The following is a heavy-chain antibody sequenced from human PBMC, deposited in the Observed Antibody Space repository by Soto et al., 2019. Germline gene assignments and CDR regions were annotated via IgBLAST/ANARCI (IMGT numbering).Heavy chain of an antibody. CDR2: ISYDGSNK. J-gene: IGHJ6*02. Sequence: QPGGSLRLSCAASGFTFSSYGMHWVHQAPGKGLEWVAVISYDGSNKYYADSVKGRFTISRDNSKNTLYLQMNSLRAEDTAVYYCAMGGSGWYSTLYYGMDVWGQGTTVTVSS. CDR3: AMGGSGWYSTLYYGMDV. V-gene: IGHV3-30*03. D-gene: IGHD6-19*01. CDR1: GFTFSSYG.